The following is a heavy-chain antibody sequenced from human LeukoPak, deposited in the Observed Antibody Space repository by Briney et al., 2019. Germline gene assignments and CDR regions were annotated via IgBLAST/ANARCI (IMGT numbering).Heavy chain of an antibody. CDR2: INPYSGDT. J-gene: IGHJ4*02. Sequence: ASVKVSCKASGYTFTGYYMHWVRQAPGQGLEWMGWINPYSGDTKYAQKFQGRVTMTRDTSITTAYMELSRLTSDDTAVYYCARDLGYSRRYYDFSDWGQGTLVTVSS. CDR1: GYTFTGYY. D-gene: IGHD3-3*01. CDR3: ARDLGYSRRYYDFSD. V-gene: IGHV1-2*02.